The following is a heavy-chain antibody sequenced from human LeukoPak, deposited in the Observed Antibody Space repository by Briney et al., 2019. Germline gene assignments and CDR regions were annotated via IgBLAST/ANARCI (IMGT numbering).Heavy chain of an antibody. Sequence: PGRSLRLSCAASGFTFSSYAMHWVRQAPGKGLEWVAVISYDGSNKYYADSVKGRFTISRDNSKNTLYLQMNSLRAEDTAVYYCARVYGYYYDSSGYYFDYWGQGTLVTVSS. CDR2: ISYDGSNK. CDR1: GFTFSSYA. D-gene: IGHD3-22*01. J-gene: IGHJ4*02. V-gene: IGHV3-30-3*01. CDR3: ARVYGYYYDSSGYYFDY.